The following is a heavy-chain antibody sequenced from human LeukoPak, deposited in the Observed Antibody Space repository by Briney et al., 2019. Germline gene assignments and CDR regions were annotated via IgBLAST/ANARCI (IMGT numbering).Heavy chain of an antibody. V-gene: IGHV3-30-3*01. D-gene: IGHD6-19*01. CDR1: GFTFSTYW. J-gene: IGHJ5*02. CDR2: ISHDGSNT. Sequence: GGSLRLSCAASGFTFSTYWMHWVRQAPGKGLEWLAVISHDGSNTYYADSVKGRFTISRDNSKNTLYLEMNSLRAEDTAVYRCARLGVPYEIGWYNWFDPWGQGTRVTVSS. CDR3: ARLGVPYEIGWYNWFDP.